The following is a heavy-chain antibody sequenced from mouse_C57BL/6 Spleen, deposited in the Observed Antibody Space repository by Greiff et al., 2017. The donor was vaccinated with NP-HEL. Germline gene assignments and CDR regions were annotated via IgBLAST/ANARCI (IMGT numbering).Heavy chain of an antibody. Sequence: VQLQQPGAELVRPGTSVKLSCKASGYTFTSYWMHWVKQRPGQGLEWIGVIDPSDSYTNYNQQFKGKATLTVDTSSSTAYMQLSSLTSEDSAVYYCAILGRRDYWGQGTTLTVSS. J-gene: IGHJ2*01. CDR3: AILGRRDY. V-gene: IGHV1-59*01. CDR1: GYTFTSYW. CDR2: IDPSDSYT. D-gene: IGHD4-1*01.